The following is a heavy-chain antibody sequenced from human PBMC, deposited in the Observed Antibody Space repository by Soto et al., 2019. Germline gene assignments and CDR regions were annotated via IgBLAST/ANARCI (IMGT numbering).Heavy chain of an antibody. CDR1: GFTFSSYA. J-gene: IGHJ4*02. Sequence: GGSLRLSCAASGFTFSSYAMHWVRQAPGKGLEWVAVISYDGSNKYYADSVKGRFTISRDNSKNTLYLQMNSLRAEGTAVYYCAREYKGYSSSWSIFDYWGQGTLVTVSS. CDR3: AREYKGYSSSWSIFDY. V-gene: IGHV3-30-3*01. CDR2: ISYDGSNK. D-gene: IGHD6-13*01.